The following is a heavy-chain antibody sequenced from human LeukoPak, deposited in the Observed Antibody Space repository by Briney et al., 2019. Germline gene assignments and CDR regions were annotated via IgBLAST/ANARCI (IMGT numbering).Heavy chain of an antibody. J-gene: IGHJ5*02. Sequence: KPGASVKVSCKASGYTFTGYYMHWVRQAPGQGLEWMGWINPNSGGTNYAQKFQGRVTMTRDTSISTAYMELSRLRSDDTAVYYCARGPVGITMVRGVRCWFDPWGQGTLVTVSS. CDR3: ARGPVGITMVRGVRCWFDP. CDR1: GYTFTGYY. V-gene: IGHV1-2*02. D-gene: IGHD3-10*01. CDR2: INPNSGGT.